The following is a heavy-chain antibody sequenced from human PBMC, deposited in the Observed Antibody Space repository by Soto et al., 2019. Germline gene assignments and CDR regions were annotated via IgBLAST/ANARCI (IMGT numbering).Heavy chain of an antibody. J-gene: IGHJ4*02. D-gene: IGHD5-18*01. Sequence: ASVKVSCKASGYTFTSYGISWVRQASVQGLEWMGWISAYNGNTNYAQKLQGRVTMTTDTSTSTAYMELRNLRSDDTAVYYCARVGYSYGYVPYYFDYSGQGPRSPSPQ. CDR3: ARVGYSYGYVPYYFDY. CDR2: ISAYNGNT. V-gene: IGHV1-18*04. CDR1: GYTFTSYG.